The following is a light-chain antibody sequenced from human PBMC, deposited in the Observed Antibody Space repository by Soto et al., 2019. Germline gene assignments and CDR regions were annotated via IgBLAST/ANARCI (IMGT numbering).Light chain of an antibody. CDR2: SAS. CDR3: LQHKTFPWT. CDR1: QDIGND. J-gene: IGKJ1*01. Sequence: DIPVTQSPSSLSASVEDRVTITCRASQDIGNDLGWYQQEPGKAPRRLIYSASNVQSGVPSRFSGSRSGTEFTLTISSLQPEDFVTYHCLQHKTFPWTFGQGTKVEMK. V-gene: IGKV1-17*01.